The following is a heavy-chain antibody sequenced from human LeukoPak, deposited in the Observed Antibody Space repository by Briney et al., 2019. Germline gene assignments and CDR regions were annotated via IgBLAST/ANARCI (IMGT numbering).Heavy chain of an antibody. V-gene: IGHV3-21*01. D-gene: IGHD2-2*01. CDR3: ARPRYCSSTSCPPGNYYYYYMDV. Sequence: GGSLRLSCAASGFTFSSYSMNWVRQAPGKGLEWVSSISSSSSYIYYADSVKGRFTISRDNAKNSLYLQMNSLRAEDTAVYYCARPRYCSSTSCPPGNYYYYYMDVWGKGTTVTVSS. CDR2: ISSSSSYI. J-gene: IGHJ6*03. CDR1: GFTFSSYS.